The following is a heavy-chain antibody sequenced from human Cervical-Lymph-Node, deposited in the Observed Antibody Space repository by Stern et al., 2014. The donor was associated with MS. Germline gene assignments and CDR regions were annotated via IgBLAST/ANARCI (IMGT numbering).Heavy chain of an antibody. CDR2: INPNSGGT. D-gene: IGHD5-24*01. Sequence: VQLVQSGAEVKKPGASVKVSCKASGYTFTGYYIHWVRQAPGQGLEWMGWINPNSGGTNYAQKFQGRVTMTRDTSISTAYMELSRLRSDDTAVYYCARAREEMATIPDYWGQGTLVTVSS. CDR1: GYTFTGYY. V-gene: IGHV1-2*02. CDR3: ARAREEMATIPDY. J-gene: IGHJ4*02.